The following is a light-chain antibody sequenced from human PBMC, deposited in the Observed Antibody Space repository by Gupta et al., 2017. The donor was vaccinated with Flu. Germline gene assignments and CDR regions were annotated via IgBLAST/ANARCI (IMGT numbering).Light chain of an antibody. J-gene: IGKJ1*01. CDR2: SAS. V-gene: IGKV1-39*01. Sequence: DRVTTSCRASENIGDYLSWYQQRPGRAPKLLIYSASTLQTGVPSRFRGSRSGTDFTLTITSLQPEDFATYFCLQSYMTPRTFGPGTRVEIK. CDR3: LQSYMTPRT. CDR1: ENIGDY.